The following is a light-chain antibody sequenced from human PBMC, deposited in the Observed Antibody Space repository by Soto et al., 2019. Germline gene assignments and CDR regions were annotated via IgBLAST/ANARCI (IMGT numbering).Light chain of an antibody. J-gene: IGKJ5*01. Sequence: IQMTQFPSSLSASVGDRVTITCRTSQISSNQLIWYQQKPGKVPKLLIYAASTLQSGVPSRFSGSGSGTDSTLTISGLEPADLGVYYCQQRHNWPITFGQGTRLEIK. CDR1: QISSNQ. CDR2: AAS. CDR3: QQRHNWPIT. V-gene: IGKV1-6*01.